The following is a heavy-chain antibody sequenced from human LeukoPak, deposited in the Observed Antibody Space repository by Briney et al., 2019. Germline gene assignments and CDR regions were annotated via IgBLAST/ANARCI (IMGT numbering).Heavy chain of an antibody. J-gene: IGHJ6*03. CDR1: GFTFSSYG. CDR2: IRYDGSNK. V-gene: IGHV3-30*02. Sequence: GRSLRLSCAASGFTFSSYGMHWVRQAPGKGLEWVAFIRYDGSNKYYADSVKGRFTISRDNSKNTLYLQMNSLRAEDTAVYYCAKVPRIGLELRHYYYMDVWGKGTTVTVSS. D-gene: IGHD1-7*01. CDR3: AKVPRIGLELRHYYYMDV.